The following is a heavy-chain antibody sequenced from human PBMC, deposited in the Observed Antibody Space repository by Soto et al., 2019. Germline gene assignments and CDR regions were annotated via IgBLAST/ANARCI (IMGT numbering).Heavy chain of an antibody. D-gene: IGHD3-9*01. Sequence: QVQLQQWGAGLLKPSETLSLTCAVYGGSFSGYYWSWIRQPPGKGLEWIGEINHSGSTNYNPSLKSRVTTSVDTSQNQFSLKLGSVTAADTAVYYCARGYPNRYIPLRYFGYGMDVWGQGTTVTVSS. CDR2: INHSGST. V-gene: IGHV4-34*01. CDR1: GGSFSGYY. J-gene: IGHJ6*02. CDR3: ARGYPNRYIPLRYFGYGMDV.